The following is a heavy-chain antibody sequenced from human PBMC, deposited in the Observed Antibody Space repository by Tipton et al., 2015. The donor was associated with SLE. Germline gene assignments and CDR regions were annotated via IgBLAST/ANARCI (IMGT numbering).Heavy chain of an antibody. Sequence: SLRLSCVVSGFAFSNYWMTWVRQAPGKGLEWVANIKQDGSETNYVESVKGRFTISRDIARNTVYLQMNSLTAEDTGVYYCMTGDFDFWGQGTLVTVSS. V-gene: IGHV3-7*01. CDR1: GFAFSNYW. CDR2: IKQDGSET. J-gene: IGHJ4*02. CDR3: MTGDFDF. D-gene: IGHD7-27*01.